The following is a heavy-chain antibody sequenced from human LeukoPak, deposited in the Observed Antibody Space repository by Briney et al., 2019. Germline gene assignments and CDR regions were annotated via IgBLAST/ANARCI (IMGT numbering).Heavy chain of an antibody. CDR1: GASVSSDSAA. Sequence: SQTLSLTCAISGASVSSDSAAWNWIRQSPSRGLEWLGRTYYRSKWYNDYSASVKSRITINPDTSKNQFSLQLNTVTPEETAVYYCARAVARTEGWFDCGGQGTMVNVSA. CDR2: TYYRSKWYN. J-gene: IGHJ4*02. V-gene: IGHV6-1*01. D-gene: IGHD5-12*01. CDR3: ARAVARTEGWFDC.